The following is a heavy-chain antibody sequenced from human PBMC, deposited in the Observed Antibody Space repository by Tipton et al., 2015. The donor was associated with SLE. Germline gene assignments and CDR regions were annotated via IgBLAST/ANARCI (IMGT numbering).Heavy chain of an antibody. CDR3: ASPGGDAFDI. J-gene: IGHJ3*02. V-gene: IGHV4-59*11. CDR2: IYYSGST. Sequence: TLSLTCTVSGGSISSHYWSWIRQPPGKGLEWIGYIYYSGSTNYNPSLKSRVTISVHTSKNQFSLKLSSVTAADTAVYYCASPGGDAFDIWGQGTMVTVSS. CDR1: GGSISSHY. D-gene: IGHD3-10*01.